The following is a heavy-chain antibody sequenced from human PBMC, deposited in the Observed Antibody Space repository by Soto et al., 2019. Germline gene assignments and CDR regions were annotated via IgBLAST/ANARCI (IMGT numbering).Heavy chain of an antibody. CDR1: GFTFSSYA. CDR3: AKYSKYSGSYYYYGMDV. V-gene: IGHV3-23*01. CDR2: ISGSGGST. D-gene: IGHD1-26*01. Sequence: GGSLRLSCAASGFTFSSYAMSWVRQAPGKGLEWVSAISGSGGSTYYADSVKGRFTISRDNSKNTLYLQMNSLRAEDTAVYYCAKYSKYSGSYYYYGMDVWGQGTTVTVSS. J-gene: IGHJ6*02.